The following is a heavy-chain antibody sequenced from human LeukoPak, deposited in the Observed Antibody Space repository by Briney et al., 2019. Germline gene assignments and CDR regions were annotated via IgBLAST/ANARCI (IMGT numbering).Heavy chain of an antibody. CDR3: ASSRGGSGSYAYYFDY. J-gene: IGHJ4*02. Sequence: GASVKVSCKASGYTFNDYYMYWVRQAPGQGLEWMGWINPKSGGTNYAQRFEGRVTMTRDTSVNTAYMELSRLRPDDTAVYYCASSRGGSGSYAYYFDYWGQGTLVTVSS. V-gene: IGHV1-2*02. CDR2: INPKSGGT. CDR1: GYTFNDYY. D-gene: IGHD3-10*01.